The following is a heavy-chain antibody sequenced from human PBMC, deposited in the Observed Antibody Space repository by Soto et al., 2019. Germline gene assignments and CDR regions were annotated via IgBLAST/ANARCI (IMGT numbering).Heavy chain of an antibody. CDR1: GLTFNNYW. CDR3: TRWNYAMDV. Sequence: PGGSLRLSCAVSGLTFNNYWMTWVRQAPGKGLEWVANINKDGSDKNYVDSVKGRFSTSRDNAKNSLYLQMNSLRVEDTAMYYCTRWNYAMDVWGQGTTVTVSS. J-gene: IGHJ6*02. CDR2: INKDGSDK. V-gene: IGHV3-7*03.